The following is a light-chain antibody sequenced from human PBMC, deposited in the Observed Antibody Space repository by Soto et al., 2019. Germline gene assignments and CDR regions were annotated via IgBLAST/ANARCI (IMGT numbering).Light chain of an antibody. V-gene: IGLV2-8*01. J-gene: IGLJ1*01. Sequence: QSALTQPPSASGSPGQSVTISCTGTSSDVGGYNYVSWYQQHPGKVPKLMVYEVNKRPSGVPDRFSGSKSGNTASLTVSGLQGEDEADYYCTSYAGGNIVFGTGTKLTVL. CDR2: EVN. CDR3: TSYAGGNIV. CDR1: SSDVGGYNY.